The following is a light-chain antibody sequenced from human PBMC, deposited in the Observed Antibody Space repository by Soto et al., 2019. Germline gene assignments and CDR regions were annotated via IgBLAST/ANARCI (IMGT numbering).Light chain of an antibody. CDR2: GAS. CDR1: QSVSSSY. Sequence: EIVLTQSPGTLSLSPGERATLSCRASQSVSSSYLAWYQQKPGQAPRLLIYGASSRATGIPDRFSGSGSGTDFTLTISRLEPEDFALYYCQHYGSSPPLTFGPGTKVDIK. J-gene: IGKJ3*01. V-gene: IGKV3-20*01. CDR3: QHYGSSPPLT.